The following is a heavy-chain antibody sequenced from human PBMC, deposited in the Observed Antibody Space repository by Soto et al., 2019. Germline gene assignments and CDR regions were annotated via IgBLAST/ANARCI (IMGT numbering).Heavy chain of an antibody. CDR1: GFTFSTYA. Sequence: EVQLLESGGGLVQPGGSLRLSCPASGFTFSTYAMSWVRQAPGKGLEWVSAISGSGGSTYYPDSVKGRFTISRDNSKNTLYLQMNSLRAEDTAVYYCAKGTAATSTGVLLDAFDIWGQGTMVTVSS. CDR2: ISGSGGST. V-gene: IGHV3-23*01. CDR3: AKGTAATSTGVLLDAFDI. D-gene: IGHD2-15*01. J-gene: IGHJ3*02.